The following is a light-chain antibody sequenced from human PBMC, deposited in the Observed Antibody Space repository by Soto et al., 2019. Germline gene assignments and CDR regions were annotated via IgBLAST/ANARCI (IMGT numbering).Light chain of an antibody. J-gene: IGLJ3*02. Sequence: QYALTQPASVCGSPGQSITISCTGTSSDVGSYNLVSWYQQDPGKAPKLMIYEGSKRPSGVSNRFSGSKSGNTASLTISGLQAEDEADYYCCSYAGSSTWVFGGGTKVTVL. CDR1: SSDVGSYNL. V-gene: IGLV2-23*01. CDR3: CSYAGSSTWV. CDR2: EGS.